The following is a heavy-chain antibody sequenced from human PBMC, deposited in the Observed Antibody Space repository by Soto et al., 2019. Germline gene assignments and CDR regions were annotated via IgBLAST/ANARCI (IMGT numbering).Heavy chain of an antibody. V-gene: IGHV2-5*02. D-gene: IGHD3-10*01. CDR3: AHSRTMVRGVIIMVHAPYYFYY. CDR1: RSSGVG. CDR2: IYWDDDK. Sequence: RSSGVGVGWIRQPPGKALEWLALIYWDDDKRYSPSLKSRLTITKDTSKNQVVLTMTNMDPVDTATYYCAHSRTMVRGVIIMVHAPYYFYYWGQGTLVTVSS. J-gene: IGHJ4*02.